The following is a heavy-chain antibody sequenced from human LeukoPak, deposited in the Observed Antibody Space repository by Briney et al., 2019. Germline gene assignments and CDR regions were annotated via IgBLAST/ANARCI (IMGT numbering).Heavy chain of an antibody. D-gene: IGHD6-6*01. V-gene: IGHV3-30*04. J-gene: IGHJ4*02. Sequence: PGGSLRLSCAASGFTFSSYAMHWVRQAPGKGLEWVAVISYDGSNKYYADSVKGRFTISRDNSKNTLYLQMNSLRAEDTAVYYCAREGYSSSSTPTSFGDYFDYWGQGTLVTVSS. CDR3: AREGYSSSSTPTSFGDYFDY. CDR1: GFTFSSYA. CDR2: ISYDGSNK.